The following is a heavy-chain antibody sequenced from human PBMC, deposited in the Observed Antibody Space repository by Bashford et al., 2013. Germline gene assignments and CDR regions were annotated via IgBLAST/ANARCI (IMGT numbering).Heavy chain of an antibody. J-gene: IGHJ4*02. CDR1: GYTFSSYE. V-gene: IGHV1-8*01. D-gene: IGHD3-3*01. CDR3: ATGSAYYRTFDY. CDR2: MNPNSGNT. Sequence: VASVKVSCKASGYTFSSYEINWVRQATGQGLEWMGWMNPNSGNTGYAQKFQGRVTLTRNTSISTAYMEVSSLTSEDTAVYYCATGSAYYRTFDYVGPGNPGHRSP.